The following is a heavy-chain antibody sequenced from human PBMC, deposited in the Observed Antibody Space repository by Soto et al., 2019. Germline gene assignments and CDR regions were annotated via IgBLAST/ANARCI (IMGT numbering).Heavy chain of an antibody. D-gene: IGHD6-13*01. Sequence: GGSLRLSCAASGFTFSSYAMSWVRQAPGKGLEWVSAISGSGGSTYYADSVKGRFTISRDDSKNTAYLQMNSLKTEDTAVYYCTSAAGTGVMNDYWGQGTLVTVSS. J-gene: IGHJ4*02. CDR2: ISGSGGST. CDR3: TSAAGTGVMNDY. V-gene: IGHV3-23*01. CDR1: GFTFSSYA.